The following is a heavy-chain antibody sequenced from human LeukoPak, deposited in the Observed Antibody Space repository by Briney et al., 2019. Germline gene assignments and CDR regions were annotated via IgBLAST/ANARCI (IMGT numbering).Heavy chain of an antibody. J-gene: IGHJ4*02. V-gene: IGHV3-23*01. CDR1: GFTFSSYA. Sequence: GRSLRLSCAASGFTFSSYAMHWVRQAPGKGLEWVSAISGSGGSTYYADSVKGRFTISRDNSKNTLYLQMNSLRAEDTAVYYCAKSAPPGIAVAGADYWGQGTLVTVSS. CDR2: ISGSGGST. CDR3: AKSAPPGIAVAGADY. D-gene: IGHD6-19*01.